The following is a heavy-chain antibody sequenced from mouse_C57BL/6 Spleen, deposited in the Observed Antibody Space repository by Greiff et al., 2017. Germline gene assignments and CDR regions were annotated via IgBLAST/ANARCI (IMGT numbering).Heavy chain of an antibody. D-gene: IGHD2-2*01. V-gene: IGHV1-80*01. J-gene: IGHJ4*01. CDR3: ASLGGYDRYYAMDY. CDR2: IYPGDGDT. CDR1: GYAFSSYW. Sequence: VQLQQSGAELVKPGASVKISCKASGYAFSSYWMTWVKQRPGKGLEWIGQIYPGDGDTNYNGKFKGKATLTADKSSSTAYMQLSSLTSEDSAVYFCASLGGYDRYYAMDYWGQGTSVTVSS.